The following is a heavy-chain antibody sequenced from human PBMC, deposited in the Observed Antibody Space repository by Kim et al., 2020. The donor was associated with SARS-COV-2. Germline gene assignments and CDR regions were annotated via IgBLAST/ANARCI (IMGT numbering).Heavy chain of an antibody. Sequence: ASVKVSCKTSGHFFTRDSIHWVRQAPGQGLEWMGGIDCGNGNTIYSQKFQGRVTFTTDTSASTAYMELSFLRSEDSAVYYCLGGFYFDSWGQVTLVTVSS. CDR3: LGGFYFDS. CDR1: GHFFTRDS. V-gene: IGHV1-3*01. D-gene: IGHD3-16*01. CDR2: IDCGNGNT. J-gene: IGHJ5*01.